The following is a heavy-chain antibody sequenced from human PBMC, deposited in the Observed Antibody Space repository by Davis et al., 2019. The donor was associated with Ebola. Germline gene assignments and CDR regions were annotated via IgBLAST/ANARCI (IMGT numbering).Heavy chain of an antibody. CDR2: IGSDSGT. CDR3: VKDGALSAVVWNWYFDL. V-gene: IGHV3-23*01. Sequence: PGGSLRLSCAASGFSLRSCAMSWVRQAPGKGLEWVSGIGSDSGTHYAHSVKGRFTISRDNSKNTLYLQMNSLRADGTALYYCVKDGALSAVVWNWYFDLWGRGTLVTVSS. J-gene: IGHJ2*01. D-gene: IGHD4-23*01. CDR1: GFSLRSCA.